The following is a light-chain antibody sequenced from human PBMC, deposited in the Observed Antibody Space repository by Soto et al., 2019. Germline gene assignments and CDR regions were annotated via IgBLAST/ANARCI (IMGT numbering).Light chain of an antibody. CDR3: LQHNSHPWT. CDR2: AAS. J-gene: IGKJ1*01. V-gene: IGKV1-17*01. CDR1: QGIRND. Sequence: DIQMTQSPASLPASIGDTVSITCRASQGIRNDLSWFQQQPGKAPKRLIYAASSLERGVPSRFSGSGSGTQFTLTISSLQPEGLGTYYCLQHNSHPWTFGQGTKV.